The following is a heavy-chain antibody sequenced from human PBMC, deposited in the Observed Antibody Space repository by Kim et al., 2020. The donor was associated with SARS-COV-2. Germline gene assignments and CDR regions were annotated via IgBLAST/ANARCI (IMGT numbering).Heavy chain of an antibody. CDR2: IYYSGST. J-gene: IGHJ3*02. V-gene: IGHV4-61*01. CDR3: ARTDHALDI. Sequence: SETLSLTCTVSGGSVSSGSYYWSWIRQPPGKGLEWIGYIYYSGSTNYNPSLKSRVTISVDTSKNQFSLKLSSVTAADTAVYYCARTDHALDIWGQGTMVT. CDR1: GGSVSSGSYY.